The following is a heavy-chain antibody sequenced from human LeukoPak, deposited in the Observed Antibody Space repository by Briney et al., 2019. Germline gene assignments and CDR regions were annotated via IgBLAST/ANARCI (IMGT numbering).Heavy chain of an antibody. V-gene: IGHV3-66*01. D-gene: IGHD6-13*01. CDR3: ARDLEAANTYYFDY. Sequence: PGGSLRLYCAASGFTDSSSYMRWLPPAQGKGLEWGSIISSAGTTYYADSVKGRFTISRDNSKNTVYLQVNSLRDEDTAVYYCARDLEAANTYYFDYWGQGTMVTVSS. CDR1: GFTDSSSY. CDR2: ISSAGTT. J-gene: IGHJ4*02.